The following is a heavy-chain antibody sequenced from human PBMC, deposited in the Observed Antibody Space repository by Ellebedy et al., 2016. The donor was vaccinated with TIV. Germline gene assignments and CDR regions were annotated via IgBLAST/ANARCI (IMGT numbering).Heavy chain of an antibody. CDR3: VRDCYKGVCYAPAY. D-gene: IGHD2-8*01. CDR1: GFIFSNYY. CDR2: VNQDGKET. V-gene: IGHV3-7*01. J-gene: IGHJ4*02. Sequence: GESLKISXAGSGFIFSNYYLSWVRQAPGKGLEWVANVNQDGKETDYVDFVKGRFTISRDNSKNYVYLQMNGLRAEDTAVYYCVRDCYKGVCYAPAYWGQGTLVTVSS.